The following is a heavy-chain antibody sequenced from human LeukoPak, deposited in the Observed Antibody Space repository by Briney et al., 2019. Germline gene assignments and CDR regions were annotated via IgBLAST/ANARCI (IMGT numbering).Heavy chain of an antibody. D-gene: IGHD1-1*01. CDR2: IYYSRST. J-gene: IGHJ4*02. CDR1: GGSISSYY. CDR3: ARGSTTYDY. Sequence: SETLSLTRTVSGGSISSYYWSWIRQPPGKGLEWIGYIYYSRSTNYNPSLKSRVTISVDMSKNQFSLKLNSVTAADTAVYYCARGSTTYDYWGQGTLVTVSS. V-gene: IGHV4-59*01.